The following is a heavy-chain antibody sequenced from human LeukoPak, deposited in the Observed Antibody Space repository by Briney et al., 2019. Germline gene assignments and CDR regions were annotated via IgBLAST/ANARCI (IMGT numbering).Heavy chain of an antibody. J-gene: IGHJ4*02. CDR3: AGGQMFTSGGFDD. Sequence: GRSLRFSCAASGFSVSNKYMSWVRQAPGKGLEWVSVIYTGGDTYYADSVRGRFTISRDNSKNTVNLQMNSLRAEDTALYYCAGGQMFTSGGFDDWGQGTLVTVSS. V-gene: IGHV3-53*01. CDR1: GFSVSNKY. CDR2: IYTGGDT. D-gene: IGHD6-19*01.